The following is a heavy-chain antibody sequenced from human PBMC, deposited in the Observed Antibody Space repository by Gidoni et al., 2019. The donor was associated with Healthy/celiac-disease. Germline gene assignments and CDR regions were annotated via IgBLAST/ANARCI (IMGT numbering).Heavy chain of an antibody. J-gene: IGHJ6*03. Sequence: QVQMVESGGGVVQPGRSLRRHCAAPGFDFSSYAMHWVRQAPGKGLEWVAVISYDGSNKSYSDSCKGRFTISRDNSKITLYLQMNSLRAEDTAVYYCARDRIGYMDVWGKGTTVTVSS. V-gene: IGHV3-30-3*01. CDR3: ARDRIGYMDV. CDR2: ISYDGSNK. D-gene: IGHD3-10*01. CDR1: GFDFSSYA.